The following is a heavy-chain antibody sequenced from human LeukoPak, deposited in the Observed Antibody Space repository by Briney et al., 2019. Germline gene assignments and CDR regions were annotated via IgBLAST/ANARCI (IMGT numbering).Heavy chain of an antibody. J-gene: IGHJ5*02. V-gene: IGHV3-30*02. Sequence: GGSLRLSCAACGCRLRAYGLHWVRQAGSKGLDGVRYISSDGSDEFYTDSVKGRFTISRDNLKNTVYLQMNSLRVEDAAVYYCAKELDLDRGTYFFDRWGQGALVTVSS. CDR2: ISSDGSDE. CDR3: AKELDLDRGTYFFDR. CDR1: GCRLRAYG. D-gene: IGHD3-16*01.